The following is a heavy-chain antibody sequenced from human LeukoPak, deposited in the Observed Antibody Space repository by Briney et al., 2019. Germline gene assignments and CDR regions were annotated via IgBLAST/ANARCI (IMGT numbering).Heavy chain of an antibody. Sequence: ASVKVSCKASGYTFNGYYMHWVRQAPGQGLEWMGRINPNSGGTNYAQKFQGRVTMTRDTSISTAYMELSRLRSDDTAVYYCARGPKYSSGWSYWGQGTLVTVSS. D-gene: IGHD6-19*01. CDR3: ARGPKYSSGWSY. CDR1: GYTFNGYY. CDR2: INPNSGGT. J-gene: IGHJ4*02. V-gene: IGHV1-2*06.